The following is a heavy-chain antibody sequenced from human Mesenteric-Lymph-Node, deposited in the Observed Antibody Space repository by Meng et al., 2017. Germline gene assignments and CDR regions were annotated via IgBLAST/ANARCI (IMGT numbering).Heavy chain of an antibody. CDR1: EFMFSKFS. D-gene: IGHD3-9*01. CDR2: INQDGGEK. V-gene: IGHV3-7*01. Sequence: GGSLRLSCAASEFMFSKFSMSWVRQAPGKGLEWVANINQDGGEKHYVDSVKGRFSISRDNTKNSLYLQMNSLRPEDTAVYYCARDPPTRQFDEITIYYEDYGMDVWGQGTKVTVSS. CDR3: ARDPPTRQFDEITIYYEDYGMDV. J-gene: IGHJ6*02.